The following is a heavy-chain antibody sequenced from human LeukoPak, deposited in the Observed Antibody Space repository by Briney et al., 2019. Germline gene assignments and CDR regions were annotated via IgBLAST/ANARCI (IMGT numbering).Heavy chain of an antibody. Sequence: SETLSLTSTVSGGSISSSSYYWGWMRQPPGKGLEWIGSIYYSGSTYYNPSLKSRVTISLETSKNQFSLKLSSVTAADTAVYYCARPVGATNYYHYMDVWGKGTTVTVSS. V-gene: IGHV4-39*01. CDR1: GGSISSSSYY. CDR3: ARPVGATNYYHYMDV. J-gene: IGHJ6*03. CDR2: IYYSGST. D-gene: IGHD1-26*01.